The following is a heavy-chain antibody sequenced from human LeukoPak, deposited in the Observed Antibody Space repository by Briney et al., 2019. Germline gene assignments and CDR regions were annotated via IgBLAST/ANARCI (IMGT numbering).Heavy chain of an antibody. J-gene: IGHJ4*02. CDR2: IYCSGST. D-gene: IGHD3-16*01. CDR3: ARDRGSWGAVDY. V-gene: IGHV4-59*01. CDR1: GGSIRSYY. Sequence: SETLSLTCTVSGGSIRSYYWSWIRQPPGKGLEWIGYIYCSGSTNYNPSLKSRVTISVDTSKNQFSLKLSSVTAADTAVYYCARDRGSWGAVDYWGQGTLVTVSS.